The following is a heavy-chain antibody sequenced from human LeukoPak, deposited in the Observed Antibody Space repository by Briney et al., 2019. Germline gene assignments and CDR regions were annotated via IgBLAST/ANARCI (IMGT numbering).Heavy chain of an antibody. Sequence: SVKVSCKASGLTFTISAMQWVRQARGQRLEWIGWIVVGSGNTNYAQKFQERVTITRDMSTSTAYMELSSLRSEDTAVYYCAARYSGYEIDYWGQGTLVTVSS. CDR3: AARYSGYEIDY. CDR1: GLTFTISA. J-gene: IGHJ4*02. V-gene: IGHV1-58*02. CDR2: IVVGSGNT. D-gene: IGHD5-12*01.